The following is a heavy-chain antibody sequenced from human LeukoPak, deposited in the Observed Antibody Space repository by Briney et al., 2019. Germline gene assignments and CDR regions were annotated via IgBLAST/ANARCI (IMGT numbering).Heavy chain of an antibody. J-gene: IGHJ3*02. CDR3: ARVHTVTYHAFDI. D-gene: IGHD4-17*01. CDR1: GYTFTSYG. V-gene: IGHV1-18*01. CDR2: ISAYNGNT. Sequence: ASVKVSCKASGYTFTSYGVSWVRQAPRQGLEWMGWISAYNGNTNYAQKLQGRVTMTTDTSTSTAYMELRSLRSDDTAVYYCARVHTVTYHAFDIWGQGTMVTVSS.